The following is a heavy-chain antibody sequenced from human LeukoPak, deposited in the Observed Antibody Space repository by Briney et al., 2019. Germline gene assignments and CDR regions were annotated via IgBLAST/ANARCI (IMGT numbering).Heavy chain of an antibody. V-gene: IGHV1-69*05. CDR2: IIPIFGTA. CDR1: GGTFSSYA. Sequence: ASAKVPCKASGGTFSSYAISWVRQAPGQGLEWMGGIIPIFGTANYAQKFQGRVTITTDESTSTAYMELSSLRSEDTAVYYCASEGRCSSTSCYTNYFDYWGQGTLVTVSS. J-gene: IGHJ4*02. CDR3: ASEGRCSSTSCYTNYFDY. D-gene: IGHD2-2*02.